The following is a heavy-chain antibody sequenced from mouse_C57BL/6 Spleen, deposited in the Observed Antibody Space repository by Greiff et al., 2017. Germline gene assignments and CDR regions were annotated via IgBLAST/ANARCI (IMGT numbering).Heavy chain of an antibody. Sequence: QVQLKESGAELVRPGASVTLSCKASGYTFTDYEMHWVKQTPVHGLEWIGAIDPETGGTAYNQKFKGKAILTADKSSSTAYMELRSLTSEDSAVYYCTRAVVATGFDYWGQGTTLTVSS. D-gene: IGHD1-1*01. J-gene: IGHJ2*01. CDR3: TRAVVATGFDY. CDR2: IDPETGGT. CDR1: GYTFTDYE. V-gene: IGHV1-15*01.